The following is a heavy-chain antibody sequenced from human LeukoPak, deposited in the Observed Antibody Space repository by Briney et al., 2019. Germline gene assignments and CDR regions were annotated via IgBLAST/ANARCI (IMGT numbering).Heavy chain of an antibody. J-gene: IGHJ4*02. CDR1: GFTFDDYA. CDR2: ISWNSGSI. CDR3: AKARRGYSSSWYEGDFDY. D-gene: IGHD6-13*01. V-gene: IGHV3-9*01. Sequence: PGGSLRLSCAASGFTFDDYAMHWVRQAPGKGLEWAPGISWNSGSIGYADSVKGRFTISRDNAKNSLYLQMNSLRAEDTALYYCAKARRGYSSSWYEGDFDYWGQGTLVTVSS.